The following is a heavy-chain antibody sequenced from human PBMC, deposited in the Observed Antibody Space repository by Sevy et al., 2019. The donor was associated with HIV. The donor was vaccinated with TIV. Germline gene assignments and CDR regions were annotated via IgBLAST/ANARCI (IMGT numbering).Heavy chain of an antibody. Sequence: SETLSLTCTVSGGSISSYYWSWIRQPAGKGLEWIGRIYTSGSTNYNPSLKSRVTMSVDTSKNQFSLKLSSVTAADTAAYYCARARDSSSSRYNWFDPWGQGTLVTVSS. CDR2: IYTSGST. D-gene: IGHD6-6*01. CDR1: GGSISSYY. CDR3: ARARDSSSSRYNWFDP. J-gene: IGHJ5*02. V-gene: IGHV4-4*07.